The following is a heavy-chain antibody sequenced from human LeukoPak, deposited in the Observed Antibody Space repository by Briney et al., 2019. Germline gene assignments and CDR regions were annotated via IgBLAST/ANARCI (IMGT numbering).Heavy chain of an antibody. Sequence: PGGSLRLSCAASGFTFSSYAMDWVRQAPGKGLDWVTIISYDGSDKYYADYVKGRFTISRDNSKNTLYLQMNSLRAEDTAVYYCARGMYLAAVFDYWGQGTLVTVSS. CDR2: ISYDGSDK. D-gene: IGHD6-25*01. CDR3: ARGMYLAAVFDY. CDR1: GFTFSSYA. J-gene: IGHJ4*02. V-gene: IGHV3-30*04.